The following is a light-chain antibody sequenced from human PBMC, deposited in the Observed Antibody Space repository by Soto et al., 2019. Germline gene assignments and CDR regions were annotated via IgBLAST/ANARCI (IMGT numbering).Light chain of an antibody. J-gene: IGLJ2*01. V-gene: IGLV2-14*03. CDR3: NSYASGNSPVL. Sequence: QSALTQPASLSGSPGQSITISCTGTISDVGGYNYVSWYQQHPGKAPRLMIYGVSNRPLGVSYRFSGSKSGNTASLTISGLQSEDEADYYCNSYASGNSPVLFGGGTKVTVL. CDR2: GVS. CDR1: ISDVGGYNY.